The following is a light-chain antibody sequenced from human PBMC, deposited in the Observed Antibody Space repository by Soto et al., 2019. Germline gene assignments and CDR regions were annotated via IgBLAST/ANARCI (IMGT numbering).Light chain of an antibody. V-gene: IGKV1-39*01. Sequence: DIQMTHSPSSLSASVLYIVTITFRASQTISRYLNWYQQKPGKAPKLLIYAASSLQSGVPPRFSGSGSGTDFTLTISSLQPEDFATYYCQKSYSTPINFGQGTRLEIK. CDR2: AAS. CDR1: QTISRY. CDR3: QKSYSTPIN. J-gene: IGKJ5*01.